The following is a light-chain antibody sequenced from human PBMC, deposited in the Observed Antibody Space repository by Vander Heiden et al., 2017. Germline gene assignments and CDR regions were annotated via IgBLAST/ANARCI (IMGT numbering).Light chain of an antibody. CDR2: KDS. Sequence: SYELTQPPPVSVSPVQTARITCSGDALPKQYAYWYQQKPGQAPVLVIYKDSERPSGIPERFSSSSSGTTVTLTISGVQAEDEADYYCQSADSSGTYVVFGGGTKLTVL. CDR3: QSADSSGTYVV. V-gene: IGLV3-25*03. CDR1: ALPKQY. J-gene: IGLJ2*01.